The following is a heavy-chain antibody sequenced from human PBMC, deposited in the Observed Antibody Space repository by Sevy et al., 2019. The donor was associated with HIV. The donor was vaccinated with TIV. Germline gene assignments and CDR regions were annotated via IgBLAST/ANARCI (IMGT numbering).Heavy chain of an antibody. V-gene: IGHV3-11*06. CDR2: ISSSSSYT. CDR3: AREGRSVFGVARGGYYYYGIDV. CDR1: GFTFSDYY. D-gene: IGHD3-3*01. Sequence: GGSLRLSCAASGFTFSDYYMSWIRHAPGKGLEWVSYISSSSSYTNYADSVKGRFTISRDNAKNSLYLQMNSLRAEDTAVYYCAREGRSVFGVARGGYYYYGIDVWGQGTTVTVSS. J-gene: IGHJ6*02.